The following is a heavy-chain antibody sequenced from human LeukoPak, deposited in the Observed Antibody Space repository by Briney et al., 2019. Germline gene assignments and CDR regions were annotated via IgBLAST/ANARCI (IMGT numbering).Heavy chain of an antibody. D-gene: IGHD1-26*01. CDR3: ARDSPSIVGANS. CDR1: GGTFSSYA. V-gene: IGHV1-69*13. J-gene: IGHJ4*02. CDR2: IIPIFGTA. Sequence: SVKVSCKASGGTFSSYAISWVRQAPGQGLEWMGGIIPIFGTANYAQKFQGRVTITADESTSTAYMELSSLRSEDTAVYYCARDSPSIVGANSWGQGTLVTVSS.